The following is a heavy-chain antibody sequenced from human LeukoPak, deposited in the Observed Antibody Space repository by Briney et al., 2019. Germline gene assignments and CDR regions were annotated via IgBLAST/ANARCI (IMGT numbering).Heavy chain of an antibody. D-gene: IGHD1-20*01. CDR2: ISASGTLT. CDR1: GFTFSSYE. V-gene: IGHV3-48*03. Sequence: GGSLRLSCAASGFTFSSYEMNWVRQAPGKGLEWISYISASGTLTHYTDSVEGRFTISRDNAKNSLYLQMNSLRAEDTAVYYCARDWPGITGTYYFDDWGQGTLVTVSS. CDR3: ARDWPGITGTYYFDD. J-gene: IGHJ4*02.